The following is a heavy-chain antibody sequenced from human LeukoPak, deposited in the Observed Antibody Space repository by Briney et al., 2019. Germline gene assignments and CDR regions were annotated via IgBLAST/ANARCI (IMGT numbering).Heavy chain of an antibody. J-gene: IGHJ3*02. CDR2: MNPNSGNT. Sequence: ASVKVSCKASGYTFTSYDINWVRQATGQGLEWMGWMNPNSGNTGYAQKFQGRVTMTRNTSISTAYMELSSLRPEDTAVYYCARLSLRLFHAFDIWGQGTMVTVSS. D-gene: IGHD2-21*01. CDR1: GYTFTSYD. V-gene: IGHV1-8*01. CDR3: ARLSLRLFHAFDI.